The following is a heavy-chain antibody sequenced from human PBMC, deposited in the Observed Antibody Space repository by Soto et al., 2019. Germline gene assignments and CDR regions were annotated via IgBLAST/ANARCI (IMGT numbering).Heavy chain of an antibody. V-gene: IGHV3-23*01. CDR1: GFTFSSYA. Sequence: GGSLRLSCAASGFTFSSYAMSWVRQAPGKGLEWVSAISGNGGSTYYADSVKGRFTISRDNSKNTLYLQMNSLRAEDTAVYYCAKGYCSGGSCPLDYWGQGTLVTVSS. CDR3: AKGYCSGGSCPLDY. CDR2: ISGNGGST. J-gene: IGHJ4*02. D-gene: IGHD2-15*01.